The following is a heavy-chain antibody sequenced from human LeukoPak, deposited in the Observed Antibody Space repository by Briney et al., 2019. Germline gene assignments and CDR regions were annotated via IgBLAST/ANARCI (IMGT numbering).Heavy chain of an antibody. CDR3: ARDFCSASSCYPDN. D-gene: IGHD2-15*01. CDR1: GFTFSTYG. CDR2: IYSGGST. Sequence: PGGSLRLSWAASGFTFSTYGMNWVRQAPGKGLEWVSVIYSGGSTYYADSVKGRFTISRDNSKNTLYLQMNSLRVEDTAVYYCARDFCSASSCYPDNWGQGTLVTVSS. V-gene: IGHV3-66*01. J-gene: IGHJ4*02.